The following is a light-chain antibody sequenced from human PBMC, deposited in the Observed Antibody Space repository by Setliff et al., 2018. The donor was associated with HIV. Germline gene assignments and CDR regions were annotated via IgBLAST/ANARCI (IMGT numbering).Light chain of an antibody. CDR3: SSYTSSSTLYA. CDR2: GNN. Sequence: SVLTQSPSVYGAPGQRVTISCTGSSSNIGAGYDVHWYQQLPGTAPKLLIYGNNNRPSGVPDRFSGSKSGTSASLAITGLQAEDEADYYCSSYTSSSTLYAFGTGTKVTVL. V-gene: IGLV1-40*01. CDR1: SSNIGAGYD. J-gene: IGLJ1*01.